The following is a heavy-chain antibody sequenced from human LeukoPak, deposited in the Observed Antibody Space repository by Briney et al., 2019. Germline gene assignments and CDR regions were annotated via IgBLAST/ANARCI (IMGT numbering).Heavy chain of an antibody. CDR3: AKGGDIVVVPAAFDY. D-gene: IGHD2-2*01. J-gene: IGHJ4*02. CDR2: ISGSGGST. CDR1: GFTFSSYA. Sequence: PGGSLRLSCAASGFTFSSYAMSWVRQAPGKGLEWVSAISGSGGSTYYADSVKGRFTISRDNSKNTLYLQMNSLRAEDTAVYYCAKGGDIVVVPAAFDYWGRGTLVTVSS. V-gene: IGHV3-23*01.